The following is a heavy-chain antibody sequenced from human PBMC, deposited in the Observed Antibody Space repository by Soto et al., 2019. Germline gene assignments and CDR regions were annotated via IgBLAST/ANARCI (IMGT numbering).Heavy chain of an antibody. D-gene: IGHD2-2*01. V-gene: IGHV1-18*04. CDR1: GYTFTHYY. CDR2: INANDGNT. J-gene: IGHJ3*02. CDR3: AREYCSSTSCVDAFDI. Sequence: GASVKVSCKASGYTFTHYYIHWVRQAPGQGLEWMGMINANDGNTNYAQKLQGRVTMTTDTSTSTAYMELRSLRSDDTAVYYCAREYCSSTSCVDAFDIWGQGTMVTVSS.